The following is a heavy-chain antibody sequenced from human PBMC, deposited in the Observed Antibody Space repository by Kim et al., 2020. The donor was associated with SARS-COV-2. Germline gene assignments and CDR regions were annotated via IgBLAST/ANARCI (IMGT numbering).Heavy chain of an antibody. V-gene: IGHV4-30-2*03. CDR1: GVFIDWPGYC. J-gene: IGHJ4*02. D-gene: IGHD3-10*01. Sequence: IRALRGAVSGVFIDWPGYCWGWLRSSPVGCLEWIGMVYKDGTPHYNPSVKSQVTVSVDTPKNQISLILASVTAADTAIYYCARLSAHYGSGFVDFWGQGIMVTVSS. CDR3: ARLSAHYGSGFVDF. CDR2: VYKDGTP.